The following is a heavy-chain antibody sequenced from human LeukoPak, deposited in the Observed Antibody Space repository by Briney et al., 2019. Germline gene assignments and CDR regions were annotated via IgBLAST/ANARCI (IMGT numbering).Heavy chain of an antibody. V-gene: IGHV3-48*01. CDR1: GFTLSSYN. CDR2: ISISSGTM. J-gene: IGHJ4*02. CDR3: AREWRGYSYFDY. D-gene: IGHD5-18*01. Sequence: GGSLRLSCAASGFTLSSYNMNWVRQAPGKGLEWISYISISSGTMYYADSVKGRFTISRDNTKNSLYLQMNSLRVEDTAVYYCAREWRGYSYFDYWGQGTLVTVSS.